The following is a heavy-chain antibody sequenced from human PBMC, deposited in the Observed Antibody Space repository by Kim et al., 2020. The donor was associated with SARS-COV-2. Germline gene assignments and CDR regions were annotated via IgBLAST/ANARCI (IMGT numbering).Heavy chain of an antibody. CDR1: GFAVRNYV. V-gene: IGHV3-23*03. J-gene: IGHJ4*02. Sequence: GGSLRLSCATSGFAVRNYVVSWVRQAPGKGQEWVAAIYTGTGNTFYADSVKGRFAVSTDSSKSTLSLQMNSLRAEDTALYFCATDHNFVSGNSHAEPFFDYWGRGTLVTVSS. D-gene: IGHD3-10*01. CDR3: ATDHNFVSGNSHAEPFFDY. CDR2: IYTGTGNT.